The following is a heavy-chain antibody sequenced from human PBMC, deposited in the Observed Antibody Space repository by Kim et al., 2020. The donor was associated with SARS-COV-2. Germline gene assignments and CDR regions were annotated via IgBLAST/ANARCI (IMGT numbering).Heavy chain of an antibody. Sequence: ASVKVSCKASGYTFTGYYMHWVRQAPGQGLEWMGRINPNSGGTNYAQKFQGRVTMTRDTSISTAYMALSRLRSDDTAVYYCARDLRGPYYYGMDVWGQGTTVTVSS. CDR2: INPNSGGT. V-gene: IGHV1-2*06. CDR3: ARDLRGPYYYGMDV. CDR1: GYTFTGYY. J-gene: IGHJ6*02.